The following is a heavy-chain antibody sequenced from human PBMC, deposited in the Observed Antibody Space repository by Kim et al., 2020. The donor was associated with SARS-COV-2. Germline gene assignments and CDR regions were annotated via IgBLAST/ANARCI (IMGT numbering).Heavy chain of an antibody. J-gene: IGHJ6*02. V-gene: IGHV3-7*01. CDR1: GFTFSSYW. D-gene: IGHD6-19*01. Sequence: GGSLRLSCAASGFTFSSYWMSWVRQAPGKGLEWVANIKQDGSEKYYVDSVKGRFTISRDNAKNSLYLQMNSLRAEDTAVYYCARDSRWLVSHYYYYGMDVWGQGTTVTVSS. CDR2: IKQDGSEK. CDR3: ARDSRWLVSHYYYYGMDV.